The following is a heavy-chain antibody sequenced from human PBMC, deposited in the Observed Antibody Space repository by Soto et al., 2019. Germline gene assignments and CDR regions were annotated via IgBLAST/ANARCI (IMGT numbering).Heavy chain of an antibody. CDR1: GYTFTTYA. CDR3: ARGSFTIFVANDYYYALDV. CDR2: INAGNGNT. J-gene: IGHJ6*02. D-gene: IGHD3-10*02. V-gene: IGHV1-3*01. Sequence: ASVKVSCKASGYTFTTYAMHWVGQARGQRLEWMGWINAGNGNTKYSQNFMGRVTLTRDTSATTAYMEVASLRSEDTAVYYCARGSFTIFVANDYYYALDVWGPGTTVTVSS.